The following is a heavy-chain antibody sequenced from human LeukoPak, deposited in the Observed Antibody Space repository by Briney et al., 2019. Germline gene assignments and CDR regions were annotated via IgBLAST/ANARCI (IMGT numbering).Heavy chain of an antibody. CDR1: GYTLTELS. D-gene: IGHD2/OR15-2a*01. Sequence: ASVKVSCKVSGYTLTELSMHWVRQAPGKGLEWMGGFDPEDGETIYAQKFQGRVTMTEDTSTDTAYMELSSLRSEDTAVYYCATDFFAVPAFNIWGQGTMVTVSS. CDR3: ATDFFAVPAFNI. CDR2: FDPEDGET. J-gene: IGHJ3*02. V-gene: IGHV1-24*01.